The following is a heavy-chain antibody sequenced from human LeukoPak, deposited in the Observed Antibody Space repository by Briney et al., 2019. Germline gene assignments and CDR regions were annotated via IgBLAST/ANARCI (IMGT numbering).Heavy chain of an antibody. V-gene: IGHV3-11*04. J-gene: IGHJ5*02. CDR1: GFTFSDYY. CDR3: ARTHGSGSYSSPFDP. D-gene: IGHD3-10*01. CDR2: ISSSGSTI. Sequence: GGSLRLSCAASGFTFSDYYRSWIRQAPGKGLEWVSYISSSGSTIYYADSVKGRFTISRDNAKNSLYLQMNSLRAEDTAVYYCARTHGSGSYSSPFDPWGQGTLVTVSS.